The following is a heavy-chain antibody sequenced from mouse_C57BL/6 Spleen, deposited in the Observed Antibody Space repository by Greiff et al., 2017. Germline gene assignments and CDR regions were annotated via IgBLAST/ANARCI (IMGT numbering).Heavy chain of an antibody. CDR1: GYTFTSYW. J-gene: IGHJ3*01. D-gene: IGHD4-1*01. CDR2: IYPGSGST. Sequence: QVHVKQPGAELVKPGASVKMSCKASGYTFTSYWITWVKQRPGQGLEWIGDIYPGSGSTNYNEKFKSKATLTVDTSSSTAYMHLSSLTSEDAAVYYCARSVNWDGAYWGQGTLVTVSA. CDR3: ARSVNWDGAY. V-gene: IGHV1-55*01.